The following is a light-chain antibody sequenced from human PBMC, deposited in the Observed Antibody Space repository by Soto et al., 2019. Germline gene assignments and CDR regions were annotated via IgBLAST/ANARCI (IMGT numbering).Light chain of an antibody. V-gene: IGLV1-47*01. CDR1: SSNIGSNY. J-gene: IGLJ2*01. CDR2: RNN. CDR3: AAWDDSLSGPV. Sequence: QSVLTQPPSASGTPGQRVTISCPGSSSNIGSNYIYWYHQLPGTAPKLLIYRNNQRPSGVPDRFSGSKSGTSASLAISGLRSEDEADYYCAAWDDSLSGPVFGGGTKLTVL.